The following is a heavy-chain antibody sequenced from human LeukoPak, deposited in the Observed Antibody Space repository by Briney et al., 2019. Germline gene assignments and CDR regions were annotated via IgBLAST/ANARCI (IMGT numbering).Heavy chain of an antibody. CDR3: ARQLGYCSSTSCAPDAFDI. Sequence: PSETLSLTCADSGYSISSGYYWGWIRQPPGKGLEWIGSIYHSGSTYYNPSLKSRVTMSVDTSKNQFSLKLSSVTAADTAVYYCARQLGYCSSTSCAPDAFDIWGQGTMVTVSS. V-gene: IGHV4-38-2*01. J-gene: IGHJ3*02. CDR1: GYSISSGYY. CDR2: IYHSGST. D-gene: IGHD2-2*01.